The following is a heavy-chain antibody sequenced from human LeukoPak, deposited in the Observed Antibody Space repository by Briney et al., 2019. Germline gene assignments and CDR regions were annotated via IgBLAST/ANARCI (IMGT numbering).Heavy chain of an antibody. CDR2: INHSGST. V-gene: IGHV4-34*01. D-gene: IGHD2-2*01. Sequence: SETLSLTCAVYGRSFSGYYWSWIRQPPGKGLEWIGEINHSGSTDYNPSLKSRVTISVDTSKNQFSLKLSSVTAADTAVYYCARGTGGYQLLLYYWGQGTLVTVSS. CDR1: GRSFSGYY. CDR3: ARGTGGYQLLLYY. J-gene: IGHJ4*02.